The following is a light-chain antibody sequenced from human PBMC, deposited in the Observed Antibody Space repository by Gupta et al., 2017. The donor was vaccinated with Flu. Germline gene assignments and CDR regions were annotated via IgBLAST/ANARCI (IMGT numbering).Light chain of an antibody. CDR2: KAS. J-gene: IGKJ5*01. Sequence: DIQMTQSPSTLSASVGDRVTITCRASQSISSWLAWYQQKPGKAPKLLIYKASSLESGVPSRFSGSESGTEFTLTISSLQPDDFATYYCQQYKRYSSTFGQGTRLEMK. CDR1: QSISSW. CDR3: QQYKRYSST. V-gene: IGKV1-5*03.